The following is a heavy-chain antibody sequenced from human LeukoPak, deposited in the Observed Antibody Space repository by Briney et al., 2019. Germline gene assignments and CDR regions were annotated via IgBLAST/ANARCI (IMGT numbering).Heavy chain of an antibody. CDR3: TRNYDSSGYDY. J-gene: IGHJ4*02. Sequence: GGSLRLSCAASGYTFSGSAMHWVRQASGKGLEWVGRIRNKANSFATAYAASVRGRFTISRDDSKNTAYLQMNSLKTEDTAVYYCTRNYDSSGYDYWGQGTLVTVSS. CDR2: IRNKANSFAT. CDR1: GYTFSGSA. D-gene: IGHD3-22*01. V-gene: IGHV3-73*01.